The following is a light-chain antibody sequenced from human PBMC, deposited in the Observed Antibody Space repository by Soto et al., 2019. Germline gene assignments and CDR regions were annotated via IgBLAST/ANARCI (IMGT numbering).Light chain of an antibody. Sequence: EIVLTQSPGTLSLSPGERATLSCRASQSVSSNYLAWYQQKPGQAPRLLIYDASSRATGIPDRFRGSGSGTDFTLTISRLEPEDFAVYSCQQYGSSLFTFGPGTKVDIK. CDR1: QSVSSNY. J-gene: IGKJ3*01. CDR2: DAS. CDR3: QQYGSSLFT. V-gene: IGKV3-20*01.